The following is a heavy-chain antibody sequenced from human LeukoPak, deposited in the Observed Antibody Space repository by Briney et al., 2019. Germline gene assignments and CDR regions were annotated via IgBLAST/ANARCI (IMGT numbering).Heavy chain of an antibody. CDR1: GYTFTGYY. D-gene: IGHD3-10*01. CDR3: ARDSPRITMVRGVSNFDY. Sequence: ASVKVSCKASGYTFTGYYMHWVRQAPGQGLEWMGWISAYNGNTNYAQKLQGRVTMTTDTSTSTAYMELRSLRSDDTAVYYCARDSPRITMVRGVSNFDYWGQGTLVTVSS. J-gene: IGHJ4*02. V-gene: IGHV1-18*04. CDR2: ISAYNGNT.